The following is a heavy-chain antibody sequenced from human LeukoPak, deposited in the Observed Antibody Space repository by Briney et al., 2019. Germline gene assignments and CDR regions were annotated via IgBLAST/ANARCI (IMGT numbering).Heavy chain of an antibody. J-gene: IGHJ4*02. CDR3: ARVPSSWSKIDY. Sequence: GGSLRLSYAASGFTFSSYAMSWVRQAPGKGLEWVSAISGSGGSTYYADSVKGRFTISRDNSKNTLYLQMNSLRAEDTAVYYCARVPSSWSKIDYWGQGTLVTVSS. CDR1: GFTFSSYA. V-gene: IGHV3-23*01. CDR2: ISGSGGST. D-gene: IGHD2-8*01.